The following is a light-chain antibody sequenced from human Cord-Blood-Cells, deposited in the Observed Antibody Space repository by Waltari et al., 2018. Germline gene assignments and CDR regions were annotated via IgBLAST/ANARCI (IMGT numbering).Light chain of an antibody. CDR2: WAS. J-gene: IGKJ2*01. Sequence: DIVMTQSPDSLAVSLGERATINCKSSQSVLYSSNNKNYLAWYQQKPGQPPRLLIYWASTRESGVPDRFSGSGSGTDFTLTSSSLQAEDVAVYYCQQYYSTPYTFVQGTKLEIK. V-gene: IGKV4-1*01. CDR1: QSVLYSSNNKNY. CDR3: QQYYSTPYT.